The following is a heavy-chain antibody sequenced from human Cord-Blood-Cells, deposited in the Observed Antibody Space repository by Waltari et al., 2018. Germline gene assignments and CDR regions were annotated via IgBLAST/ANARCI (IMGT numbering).Heavy chain of an antibody. Sequence: QVQLVESGGGVVQPGRSLRLSCAASGFTFSSYGMHWVRRAPGKGLEWVAVISYDGSNKYYADSVKGRFTISRDNSKNTLYLQMNSLRAEDTAVYYCAGAENYWYFDLWGRGTLVTVSS. CDR3: AGAENYWYFDL. V-gene: IGHV3-30*03. J-gene: IGHJ2*01. CDR2: ISYDGSNK. CDR1: GFTFSSYG.